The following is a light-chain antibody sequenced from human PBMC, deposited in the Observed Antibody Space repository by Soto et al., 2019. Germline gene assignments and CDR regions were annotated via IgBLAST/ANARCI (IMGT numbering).Light chain of an antibody. CDR1: QSVSSSY. CDR2: GAS. J-gene: IGKJ1*01. Sequence: TQSPSTLSASAGDRVTITCRASQSVSSSYLAWYQQKPGQAPRLLIYGASSRATGIPDRFSGSGSGPDFTLTISRLEPEDFAVYYCQPYGSSRTFGQGTKVEIK. V-gene: IGKV3-20*01. CDR3: QPYGSSRT.